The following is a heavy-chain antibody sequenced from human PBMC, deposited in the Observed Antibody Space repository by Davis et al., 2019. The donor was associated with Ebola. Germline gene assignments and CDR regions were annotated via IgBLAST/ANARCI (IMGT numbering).Heavy chain of an antibody. V-gene: IGHV4-39*01. D-gene: IGHD2-15*01. J-gene: IGHJ4*02. Sequence: MPGGSLRLSCNVSGVSIGSSGYYWGWVRQPPGKGLEWIGTLHFRGSTYHSPSLTGRVTLSGDSSKNEFSLTLDSVTAADTGVYYCARLVTACSGGICYSDFDDWGQGTLVTVSS. CDR3: ARLVTACSGGICYSDFDD. CDR1: GVSIGSSGYY. CDR2: LHFRGST.